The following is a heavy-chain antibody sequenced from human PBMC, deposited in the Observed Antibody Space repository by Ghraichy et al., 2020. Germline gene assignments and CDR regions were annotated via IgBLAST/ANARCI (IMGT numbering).Heavy chain of an antibody. CDR3: AGEFSAGVSGFDH. D-gene: IGHD5/OR15-5a*01. CDR2: IEQSGSDK. CDR1: GFTFSDYY. J-gene: IGHJ4*02. V-gene: IGHV3-7*03. Sequence: GGSLRLSCAASGFTFSDYYMSWVRQAPGKGLEWVANIEQSGSDKHYVDSVKGRFTISRDNGKNSLFLQMDSLRAEDTAVYYCAGEFSAGVSGFDHWGQGTLFTSPQ.